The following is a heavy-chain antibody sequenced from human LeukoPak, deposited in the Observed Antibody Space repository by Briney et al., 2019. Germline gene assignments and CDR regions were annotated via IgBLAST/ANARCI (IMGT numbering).Heavy chain of an antibody. CDR1: GFTFSSSA. Sequence: GGSLRLSCAASGFTFSSSAMSWVRQAPGKGLEWVSAISGSGSNTYYADSVKGLLNISRDNSKNTLYLQMSSLRAEDTAVYYCVKEASRAYFDYWGQGTLVTVSS. CDR2: ISGSGSNT. V-gene: IGHV3-23*01. J-gene: IGHJ4*02. CDR3: VKEASRAYFDY. D-gene: IGHD2-2*01.